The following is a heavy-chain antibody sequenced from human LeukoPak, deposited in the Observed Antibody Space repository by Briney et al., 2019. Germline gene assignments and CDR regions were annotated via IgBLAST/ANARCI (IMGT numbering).Heavy chain of an antibody. Sequence: GGPLRLSCAASGFSVIGDYMSWVRQAPGKGLEWVSVIYQGGRTYYADSVKGRFTISSDNSKNTVYLQMNSLRAADTAVYYCARHDWFESWGQGTLVTVSS. V-gene: IGHV3-53*01. CDR1: GFSVIGDY. J-gene: IGHJ5*01. CDR3: ARHDWFES. CDR2: IYQGGRT.